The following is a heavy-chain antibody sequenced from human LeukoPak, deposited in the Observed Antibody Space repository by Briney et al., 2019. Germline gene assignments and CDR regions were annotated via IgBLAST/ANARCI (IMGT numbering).Heavy chain of an antibody. Sequence: GESLKISCKGSGYSITSYWIAWVRQMPGKGLEWIGIIYPGDSDTRYSPSFQGQVTISADKSISTAYLQWGSLKASDTAMYYCARHFRSNGDYGPPDYWGQGTLVTVSS. V-gene: IGHV5-51*01. J-gene: IGHJ4*02. CDR3: ARHFRSNGDYGPPDY. D-gene: IGHD4-17*01. CDR2: IYPGDSDT. CDR1: GYSITSYW.